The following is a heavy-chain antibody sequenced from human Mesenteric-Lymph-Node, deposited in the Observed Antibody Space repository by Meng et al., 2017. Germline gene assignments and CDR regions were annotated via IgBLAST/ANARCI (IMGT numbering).Heavy chain of an antibody. D-gene: IGHD2-8*01. J-gene: IGHJ3*02. CDR1: GYTFTSYY. Sequence: ASVNVSCKASGYTFTSYYMHWVRQAPGQGLEWMGIINPSGGSTSYAQKFQGRVTVTTDTSTSTPYMELRSLRSDDTAVYYCARVGRPWRGVAFDIWGQGTMVTVS. V-gene: IGHV1-46*01. CDR3: ARVGRPWRGVAFDI. CDR2: INPSGGST.